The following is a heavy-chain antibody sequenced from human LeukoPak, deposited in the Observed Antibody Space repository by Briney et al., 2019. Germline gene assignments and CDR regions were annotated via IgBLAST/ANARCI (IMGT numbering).Heavy chain of an antibody. J-gene: IGHJ3*02. CDR3: ARGGYDSSGYGAFDI. Sequence: GGSLRLSCAASAFTFNSYSMNWVGQAPGKGLEWVSSISSSGSYIYYADSLKGRITISRDNAKNSLYLQMNSLRAEDTAVYHCARGGYDSSGYGAFDIWGQGTVVTVSS. CDR1: AFTFNSYS. D-gene: IGHD3-22*01. V-gene: IGHV3-21*01. CDR2: ISSSGSYI.